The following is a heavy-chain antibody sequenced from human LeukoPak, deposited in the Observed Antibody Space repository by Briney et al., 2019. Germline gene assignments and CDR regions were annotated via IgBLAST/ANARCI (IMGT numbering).Heavy chain of an antibody. CDR1: GFTFSSYA. CDR3: AKLVVVVAATRLYYFDY. V-gene: IGHV3-23*01. D-gene: IGHD2-15*01. J-gene: IGHJ4*02. CDR2: ISGSGGST. Sequence: GGSLRLSCAASGFTFSSYAMSWVRQAPGKGLEWVSAISGSGGSTYYADSVKGRFTISRDNSKNTLYLQMNSLRAEDTAVYYWAKLVVVVAATRLYYFDYWGQGTLVTVSS.